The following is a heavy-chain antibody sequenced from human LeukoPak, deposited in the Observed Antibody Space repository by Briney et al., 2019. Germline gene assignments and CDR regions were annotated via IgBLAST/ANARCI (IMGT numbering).Heavy chain of an antibody. CDR1: GGSFSGYY. Sequence: SETLSLTCAVYGGSFSGYYWSWIRQPPGKGLEWIGEINHSGSTNYNPSLKSRVTISVDTSKNQFSLKLSPVTAADTAVYYCARGMIAVVADGRNHYFDYWGQGTLVTVSS. CDR2: INHSGST. J-gene: IGHJ4*02. V-gene: IGHV4-34*01. CDR3: ARGMIAVVADGRNHYFDY. D-gene: IGHD3-22*01.